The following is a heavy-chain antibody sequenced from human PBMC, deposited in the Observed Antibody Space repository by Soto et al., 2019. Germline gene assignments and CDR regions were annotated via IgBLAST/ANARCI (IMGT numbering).Heavy chain of an antibody. Sequence: ASVKVSCKASGYTFTSYDINWVRQATGQGLEWMGRMNPNSGNTGYAQKFQGRVTMTRNTSISTAYMELSSLRSEDTAVYYCARKPNWSGTRFDPWGQGTLVTVSS. CDR1: GYTFTSYD. D-gene: IGHD1-1*01. CDR3: ARKPNWSGTRFDP. J-gene: IGHJ5*02. CDR2: MNPNSGNT. V-gene: IGHV1-8*01.